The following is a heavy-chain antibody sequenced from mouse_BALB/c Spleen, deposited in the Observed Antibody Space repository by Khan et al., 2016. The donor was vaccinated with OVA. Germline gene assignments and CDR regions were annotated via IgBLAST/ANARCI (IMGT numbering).Heavy chain of an antibody. CDR3: ARAYYRSDGYYAMDY. J-gene: IGHJ4*01. V-gene: IGHV2-6-4*01. D-gene: IGHD2-14*01. Sequence: VELVESAPGLVAPSQSLSITCTVSGFSLSRYNIHWVRQPPGKGLEWLGMIWGGGGTDYNSTLKSRLSISKDNSKSQVFLKMNSLQTDDSAMYYCARAYYRSDGYYAMDYWGQGTSVTVSS. CDR1: GFSLSRYN. CDR2: IWGGGGT.